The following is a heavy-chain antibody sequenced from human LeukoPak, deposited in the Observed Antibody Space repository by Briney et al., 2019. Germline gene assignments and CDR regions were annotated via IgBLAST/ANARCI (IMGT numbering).Heavy chain of an antibody. CDR3: ARGLGYCSGGSCYSYYYYYMDV. J-gene: IGHJ6*03. CDR1: GGSISSYY. V-gene: IGHV4-59*08. Sequence: SETLSLTCTVSGGSISSYYWSWIRQPPGKGLEWIAYIYYSGSTNPNPSLKSRVTISVDTSKNQFSLKLSSVTAADTAVYYCARGLGYCSGGSCYSYYYYYMDVWGKGTTVTVSS. CDR2: IYYSGST. D-gene: IGHD2-15*01.